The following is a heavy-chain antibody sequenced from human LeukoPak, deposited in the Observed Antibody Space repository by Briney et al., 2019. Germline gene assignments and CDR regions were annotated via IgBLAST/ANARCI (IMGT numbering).Heavy chain of an antibody. J-gene: IGHJ4*02. Sequence: PGGSLRLSCAASGFTFSDYYMSWIRQAPGKGLEWVSYISSSGSTIYYADSVKGRFTISRDNAKNSLYLQMNSLRAEDTAVYYCARDREATYYYDSSGYYPYYFDYWGQGTLVTVSS. D-gene: IGHD3-22*01. CDR2: ISSSGSTI. CDR1: GFTFSDYY. CDR3: ARDREATYYYDSSGYYPYYFDY. V-gene: IGHV3-11*01.